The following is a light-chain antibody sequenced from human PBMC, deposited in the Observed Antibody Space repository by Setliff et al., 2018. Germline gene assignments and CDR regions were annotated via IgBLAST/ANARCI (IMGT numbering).Light chain of an antibody. J-gene: IGLJ2*01. Sequence: QSALTQPASVSGSPGQSITIYCIGSSSDIGAYDYVAWYQQHPGKAPKLMIYDVSHRPSGVSHRFSASKSGNTASLTISGLQVEDEADYFCSSYASTRTVIFGGGTKVTVL. V-gene: IGLV2-14*03. CDR3: SSYASTRTVI. CDR1: SSDIGAYDY. CDR2: DVS.